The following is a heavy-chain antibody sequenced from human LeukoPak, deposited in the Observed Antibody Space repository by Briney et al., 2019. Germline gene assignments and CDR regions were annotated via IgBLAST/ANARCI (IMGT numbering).Heavy chain of an antibody. J-gene: IGHJ4*02. CDR3: ARDQDTAMVGFDY. CDR1: GYTFTSYD. V-gene: IGHV1-2*02. CDR2: INPNSGGT. D-gene: IGHD5-18*01. Sequence: RASVKVSCTASGYTFTSYDINWVRQATGQGLEWMGWINPNSGGTNYAQKFQGRVTMTRDTSISTAYMELSRLRSDDTAVYYCARDQDTAMVGFDYWGQGTLVTVSS.